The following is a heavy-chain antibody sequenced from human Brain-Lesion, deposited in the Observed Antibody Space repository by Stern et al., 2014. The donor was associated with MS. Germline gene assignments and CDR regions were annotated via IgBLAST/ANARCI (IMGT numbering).Heavy chain of an antibody. V-gene: IGHV3-74*02. CDR2: VNNDGRRT. Sequence: EVQLLESGGGLVQPGWSLRLSCAASGFTFSNYWMHWVRQAPGKGLVWVSRVNNDGRRTSYADSVKGRFTMSRDNAKNTLYLQMNSLRVEDTAIYYCARGERWFDSWGQGTLVTVSS. CDR3: ARGERWFDS. J-gene: IGHJ5*01. CDR1: GFTFSNYW. D-gene: IGHD3-10*01.